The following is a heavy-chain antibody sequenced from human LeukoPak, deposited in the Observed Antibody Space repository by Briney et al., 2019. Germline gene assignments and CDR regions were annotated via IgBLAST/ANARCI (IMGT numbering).Heavy chain of an antibody. CDR3: ARHQGFYCGGDCYSLYFDL. Sequence: GESLKISCKGSGYIFTSYWIGWVRQMPGKGLEWMGIIYPGDSDTRYSPSFQGQVTISADKSISTAYLQWSSLKASDTAMYYCARHQGFYCGGDCYSLYFDLWGRGTLVTVSS. CDR2: IYPGDSDT. D-gene: IGHD2-21*02. CDR1: GYIFTSYW. V-gene: IGHV5-51*01. J-gene: IGHJ2*01.